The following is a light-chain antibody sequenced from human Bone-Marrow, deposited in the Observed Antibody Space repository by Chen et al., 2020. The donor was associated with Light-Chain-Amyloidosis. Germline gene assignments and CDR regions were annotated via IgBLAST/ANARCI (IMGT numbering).Light chain of an antibody. J-gene: IGLJ2*01. Sequence: QSALTQPASVSGSPGQSINISCTGTSRDVGSYNLVTWYQQHPGKAPKLMIFDVTKRPSGVSNRFSGSKSGNTASLTISGLQADDEADCYCCSYAGSTTYIVFGGGTKLTVL. CDR3: CSYAGSTTYIV. CDR1: SRDVGSYNL. V-gene: IGLV2-23*02. CDR2: DVT.